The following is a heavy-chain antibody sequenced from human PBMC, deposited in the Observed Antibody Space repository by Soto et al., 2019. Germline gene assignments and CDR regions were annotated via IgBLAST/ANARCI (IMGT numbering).Heavy chain of an antibody. CDR1: GFTFSSYA. CDR3: ARRGSGIYYDS. Sequence: EVQLLESGGGLVQPGGSLRLSCAASGFTFSSYAMRWVRQAPGKGLEWVSAISGSGGSTYYADSVKGRFTISRDNSKNTLSLQINSLTADHTAFYYCARRGSGIYYDSWGQGTLVTVSS. D-gene: IGHD6-19*01. J-gene: IGHJ4*02. V-gene: IGHV3-23*01. CDR2: ISGSGGST.